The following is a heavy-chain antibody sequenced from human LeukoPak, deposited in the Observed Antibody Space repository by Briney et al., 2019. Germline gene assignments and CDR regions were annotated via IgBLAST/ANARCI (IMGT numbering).Heavy chain of an antibody. Sequence: GRSRRLSCAASGFTFSSYGMHWVRQAPGKGLEWVAIISYDGSNKYFAHSVKGRFTISIHNSKNTLYLQMNGLRAEDTAVYYCAKDTRYCSGGSCYGYYGMDVWGQGHADPVSS. D-gene: IGHD2-15*01. CDR3: AKDTRYCSGGSCYGYYGMDV. CDR2: ISYDGSNK. J-gene: IGHJ6*02. CDR1: GFTFSSYG. V-gene: IGHV3-30*18.